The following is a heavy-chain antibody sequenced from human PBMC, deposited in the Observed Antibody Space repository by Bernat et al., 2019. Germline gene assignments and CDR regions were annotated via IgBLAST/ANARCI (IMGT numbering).Heavy chain of an antibody. D-gene: IGHD3-16*01. V-gene: IGHV3-74*01. Sequence: EVQLVESGGGLVQPGGSLRLSCAASTFTFNNYWMHWVRQAPGRGLVWVSRINSDGSSTAYADSVEGRFTISRDNAKNTLYLQLNSLTAEDTAIYYCTTEHRLGYWGQGTLVTVSS. CDR3: TTEHRLGY. J-gene: IGHJ4*02. CDR2: INSDGSST. CDR1: TFTFNNYW.